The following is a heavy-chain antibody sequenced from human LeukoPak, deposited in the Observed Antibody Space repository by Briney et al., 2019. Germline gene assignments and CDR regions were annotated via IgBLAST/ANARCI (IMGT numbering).Heavy chain of an antibody. J-gene: IGHJ4*02. V-gene: IGHV3-48*04. CDR1: GFTSSSYS. CDR2: ISDRGTTI. Sequence: GGSLRLSCAASGFTSSSYSMNWVRQAPGKGLEWVSYISDRGTTIYYADSVKGRFTISRDNARESLYLQMNSLRAEDTAVYYCASRMVYAISPGYWGQGTLVTVSS. CDR3: ASRMVYAISPGY. D-gene: IGHD2-8*01.